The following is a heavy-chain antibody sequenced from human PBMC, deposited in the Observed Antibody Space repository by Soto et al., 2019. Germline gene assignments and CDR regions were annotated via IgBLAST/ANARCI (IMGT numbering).Heavy chain of an antibody. D-gene: IGHD5-12*01. Sequence: SVKVSCKASGGNFSSYAISWVRQAPGQGLEWMGGIIPLFGTANYAQKFQGRVTITADESTSKAYMELSSLRSADTAVYCCARGSGYDYITLDYWGQGTLVTVSS. CDR1: GGNFSSYA. CDR3: ARGSGYDYITLDY. CDR2: IIPLFGTA. V-gene: IGHV1-69*13. J-gene: IGHJ4*02.